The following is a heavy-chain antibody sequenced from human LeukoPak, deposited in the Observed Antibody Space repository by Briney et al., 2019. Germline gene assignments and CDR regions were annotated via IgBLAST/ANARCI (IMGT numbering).Heavy chain of an antibody. Sequence: HTGGSLRLSCAASGFTFSSYGMHWVRQAPGKGLEWVAFIRYDGSNKYYADSVKGRFTISRDNSKNTLCLQMNSLRAEDTAVYYCAKPHYDILTGYYSNWFDPWGQGTLVTVSS. CDR2: IRYDGSNK. CDR3: AKPHYDILTGYYSNWFDP. J-gene: IGHJ5*02. CDR1: GFTFSSYG. V-gene: IGHV3-30*02. D-gene: IGHD3-9*01.